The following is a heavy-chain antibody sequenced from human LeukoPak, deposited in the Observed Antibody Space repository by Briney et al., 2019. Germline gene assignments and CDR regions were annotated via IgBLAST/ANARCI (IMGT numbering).Heavy chain of an antibody. V-gene: IGHV3-21*01. J-gene: IGHJ4*02. D-gene: IGHD2-21*01. Sequence: PGGSLRLSCAASGFTFSSHSMNWVRQAPGKGLEWVSSISSSSSYIYYADSVKGRFTISRDNAKNSLYLQMNSLRAEDTAVYYCARDVVVRGTVLDYWGQGTLVTVSS. CDR3: ARDVVVRGTVLDY. CDR1: GFTFSSHS. CDR2: ISSSSSYI.